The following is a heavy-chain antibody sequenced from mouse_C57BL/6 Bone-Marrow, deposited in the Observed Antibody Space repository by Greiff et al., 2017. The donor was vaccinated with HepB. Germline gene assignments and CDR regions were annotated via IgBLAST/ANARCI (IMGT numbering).Heavy chain of an antibody. CDR1: GYTFTSYW. CDR2: IYPSDSET. D-gene: IGHD1-1*01. Sequence: QVQLQQPGAELVRPGSSVKLSCKASGYTFTSYWMDWVKQRPGQGLEWIGNIYPSDSETHYNQKFKDKATLTVDKSSSTAYMQLSSLTSEDSAVYYSARSGWGRRVVDYWGQGTTLTVSS. V-gene: IGHV1-61*01. CDR3: ARSGWGRRVVDY. J-gene: IGHJ2*01.